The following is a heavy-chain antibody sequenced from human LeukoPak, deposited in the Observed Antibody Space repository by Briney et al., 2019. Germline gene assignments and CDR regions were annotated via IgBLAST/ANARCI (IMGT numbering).Heavy chain of an antibody. CDR2: IKSDGSRT. CDR3: ARDLDYGEKSEDY. CDR1: GFTFSTYW. V-gene: IGHV3-74*01. D-gene: IGHD4/OR15-4a*01. J-gene: IGHJ4*02. Sequence: GGSLRLSCAASGFTFSTYWMHWVRQAPGKGLVWVSHIKSDGSRTTYADSVKGRFTISRDNAKNTLYLQMNSLRAEDTAVYYCARDLDYGEKSEDYWGQGTLVTVSS.